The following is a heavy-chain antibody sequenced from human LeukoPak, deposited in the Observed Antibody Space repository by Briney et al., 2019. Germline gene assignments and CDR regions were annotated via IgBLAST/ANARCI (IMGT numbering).Heavy chain of an antibody. Sequence: GASVKVSCKASGYTFTGYYMHWVRQAPGQGLEWMGWINPNSGGTNYAQKFQGRVTMTRDTSISTAYMELSRLRSDDTAVYYCARALTPYSSSSPIDYWGQGTLVTVSS. CDR1: GYTFTGYY. CDR2: INPNSGGT. CDR3: ARALTPYSSSSPIDY. J-gene: IGHJ4*02. D-gene: IGHD6-6*01. V-gene: IGHV1-2*02.